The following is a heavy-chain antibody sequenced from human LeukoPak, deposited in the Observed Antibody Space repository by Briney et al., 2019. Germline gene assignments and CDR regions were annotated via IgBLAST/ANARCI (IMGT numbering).Heavy chain of an antibody. D-gene: IGHD5-18*01. CDR1: GFTFSSYD. Sequence: GGSLRLSCAASGFTFSSYDMHWVHQAPGKGLEWVAVILYDGSTKYYADSVEGRFTISRDNSKNALYLEMNSLRAEDTAVYYCAKDGATWKQACFEFWGQGALVTVSS. CDR2: ILYDGSTK. J-gene: IGHJ4*02. V-gene: IGHV3-30*18. CDR3: AKDGATWKQACFEF.